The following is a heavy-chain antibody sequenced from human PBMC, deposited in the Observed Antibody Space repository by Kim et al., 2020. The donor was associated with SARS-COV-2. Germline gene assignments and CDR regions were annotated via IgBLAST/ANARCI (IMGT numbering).Heavy chain of an antibody. CDR2: ISGSGGST. D-gene: IGHD2-2*01. V-gene: IGHV3-23*01. J-gene: IGHJ6*02. CDR3: AKSVRYCSSTSCIKRDNYYYYYGMDV. Sequence: GGSLRLSCAASGFTFSSYAMSWVRQAPGKGLEWGSAISGSGGSTYYADSVKGRFTISRDNSKNTLYLQMNSLRAEDTAVYYCAKSVRYCSSTSCIKRDNYYYYYGMDVWGQGTTVTVSS. CDR1: GFTFSSYA.